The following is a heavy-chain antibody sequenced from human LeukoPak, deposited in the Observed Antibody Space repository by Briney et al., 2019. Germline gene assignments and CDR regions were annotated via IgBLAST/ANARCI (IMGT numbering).Heavy chain of an antibody. CDR3: AKDRSATGTTSAFDI. Sequence: PGGSLRLSCAASGFTFSSYEMNWVRQAPGKGLEWVAFIRYDGSNKYYADSVKGRFTISRDNSKNTLYLQMNSLRAEDTAVYYCAKDRSATGTTSAFDIWGQGTMVTVSS. CDR1: GFTFSSYE. V-gene: IGHV3-30*02. D-gene: IGHD1-1*01. J-gene: IGHJ3*02. CDR2: IRYDGSNK.